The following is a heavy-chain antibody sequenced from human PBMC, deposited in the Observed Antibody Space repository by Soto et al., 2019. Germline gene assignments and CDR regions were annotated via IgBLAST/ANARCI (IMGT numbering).Heavy chain of an antibody. CDR3: TRQWLLWGPFDY. CDR1: GFTFSDST. V-gene: IGHV3-73*01. CDR2: IRSKANAYAT. D-gene: IGHD3-3*01. Sequence: DVQLVESGGGLVQPGGSLKLSCVVSGFTFSDSTIHWVRQASGKGLEWVGRIRSKANAYATVEAASVRGRFTISRDDSMNTAYLQRNSLKTEDTAVYFCTRQWLLWGPFDYWGQGAPVTVSS. J-gene: IGHJ4*02.